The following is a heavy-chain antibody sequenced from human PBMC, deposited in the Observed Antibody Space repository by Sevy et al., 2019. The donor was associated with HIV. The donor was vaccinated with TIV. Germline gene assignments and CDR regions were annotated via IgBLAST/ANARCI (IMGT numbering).Heavy chain of an antibody. V-gene: IGHV4-59*01. CDR2: IYYSGST. CDR3: AREAPLITMVRGAFYYYYMDV. J-gene: IGHJ6*03. Sequence: SETLSLTCTVSGGSISSYYWSWIRQPPGKGLEWIGYIYYSGSTNYNPSLKSRVTISVDTSKNQFSLKLSSVTAADTAVYYCAREAPLITMVRGAFYYYYMDVWGKGTTVTVSS. D-gene: IGHD3-10*01. CDR1: GGSISSYY.